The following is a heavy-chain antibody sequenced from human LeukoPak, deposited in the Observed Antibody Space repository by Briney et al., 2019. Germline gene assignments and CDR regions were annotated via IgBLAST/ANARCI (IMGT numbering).Heavy chain of an antibody. CDR3: ARDVGASAPDAFDI. Sequence: GGSLRLSCAASGFTFRTYNMNWARQAPGKGLEWVSSISSSSNYVYYADSVKGRFTISRDNAKNSLYLQMNSLRAEDTDVYYCARDVGASAPDAFDIWGQGTMVTVSS. D-gene: IGHD1-26*01. V-gene: IGHV3-21*01. CDR1: GFTFRTYN. CDR2: ISSSSNYV. J-gene: IGHJ3*02.